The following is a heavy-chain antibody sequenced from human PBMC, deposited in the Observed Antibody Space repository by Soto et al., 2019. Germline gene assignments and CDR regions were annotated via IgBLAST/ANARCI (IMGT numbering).Heavy chain of an antibody. CDR2: IYPGDSDA. V-gene: IGHV5-51*01. Sequence: GESLKISCKASGYSFSTYWIAWVRQRPGKGLDWMGIIYPGDSDARYSPSFAGQVTISVDKSITTAYLHWSSLEASDSAVYYCARQGDMAATPADAFDIWGQGTLVTVSS. CDR1: GYSFSTYW. J-gene: IGHJ3*02. D-gene: IGHD6-19*01. CDR3: ARQGDMAATPADAFDI.